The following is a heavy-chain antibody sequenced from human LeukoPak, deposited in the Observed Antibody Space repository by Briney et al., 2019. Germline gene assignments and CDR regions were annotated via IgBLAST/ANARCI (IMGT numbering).Heavy chain of an antibody. Sequence: LTGGSLRLSCAASGFTFNNYAMTWVRQSPRKGLEWVASISGRGGTTDYADSVKGRFTISRDNSQNTLYLQMNSLRAEDTAVYYCAKEENDYYDSSGYYPIDSWGQGTLVTVSS. V-gene: IGHV3-23*01. CDR1: GFTFNNYA. CDR2: ISGRGGTT. CDR3: AKEENDYYDSSGYYPIDS. D-gene: IGHD3-22*01. J-gene: IGHJ4*02.